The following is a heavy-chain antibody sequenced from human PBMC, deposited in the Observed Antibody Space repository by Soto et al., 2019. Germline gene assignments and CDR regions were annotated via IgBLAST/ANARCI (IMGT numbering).Heavy chain of an antibody. V-gene: IGHV3-9*01. Sequence: GGSLRLSCAASGFTFDDYAMHWVRQAPGKGLEWVSGISWNSGSIGYADSVKGRFTISRDNAKNSLYLQMNSLRAEDTALYYCANSRSGYYTGLQNAFDIWGQGTMVTVSS. CDR3: ANSRSGYYTGLQNAFDI. CDR2: ISWNSGSI. CDR1: GFTFDDYA. D-gene: IGHD3-3*01. J-gene: IGHJ3*02.